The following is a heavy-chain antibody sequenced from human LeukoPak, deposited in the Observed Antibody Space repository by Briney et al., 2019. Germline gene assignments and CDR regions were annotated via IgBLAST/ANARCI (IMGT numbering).Heavy chain of an antibody. CDR2: ISSRSSYI. J-gene: IGHJ4*02. Sequence: GGSLRLSCAASGFTFSSYSMNWVRQAPGKGLEWVSSISSRSSYIYYADSVKGRFTICRDNAKNSLYLQMNSLRAEDTAVYYCARDGVRSGWSLGGRFDYWGQGTLVTVSS. V-gene: IGHV3-21*01. CDR3: ARDGVRSGWSLGGRFDY. CDR1: GFTFSSYS. D-gene: IGHD6-19*01.